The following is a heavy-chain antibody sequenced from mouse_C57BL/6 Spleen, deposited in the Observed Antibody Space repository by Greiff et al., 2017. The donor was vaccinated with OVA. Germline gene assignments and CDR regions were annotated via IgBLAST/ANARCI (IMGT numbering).Heavy chain of an antibody. CDR1: GYTFTSYW. J-gene: IGHJ2*01. Sequence: QFQLQQPGAELVMPGASVKLSCKASGYTFTSYWMHWVKQRPGQGLEWIGEIDPSDSYTNYNQKFKGKSTLTADKSSSTAYMQLSSLTSEDSAVYYCARGREFITTDYFDYWGQGTTLTVSS. CDR3: ARGREFITTDYFDY. CDR2: IDPSDSYT. V-gene: IGHV1-69*01. D-gene: IGHD1-1*01.